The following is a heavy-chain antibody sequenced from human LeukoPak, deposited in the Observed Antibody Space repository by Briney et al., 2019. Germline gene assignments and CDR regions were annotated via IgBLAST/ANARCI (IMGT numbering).Heavy chain of an antibody. CDR3: AKDKGSGTYPPY. CDR1: GFTFSSYA. Sequence: GGSLRLSCAASGFTFSSYALSWVRQGPGKGLEWVSGISGSGGSTYYADSVKGRFTISRDNSNNRLYLQMNSLRAEDTAVYYCAKDKGSGTYPPYWGQGTLVTVSS. J-gene: IGHJ4*02. V-gene: IGHV3-23*01. CDR2: ISGSGGST. D-gene: IGHD1-26*01.